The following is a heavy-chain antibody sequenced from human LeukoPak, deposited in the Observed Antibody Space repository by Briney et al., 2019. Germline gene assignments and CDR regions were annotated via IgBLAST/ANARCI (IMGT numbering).Heavy chain of an antibody. CDR3: ARAGGYDSSGYYYSGSLTRFASDYYYGMDV. D-gene: IGHD3-22*01. V-gene: IGHV4-59*01. CDR2: IYYSGST. CDR1: GGSISSYY. Sequence: SETLSLTCTVSGGSISSYYWSWIRQPPGKGLEWIGYIYYSGSTNYNPSLKSRVTISVDTSKNQFSLKLSSVTAAGTAVYYCARAGGYDSSGYYYSGSLTRFASDYYYGMDVWGQGTTVTVSS. J-gene: IGHJ6*02.